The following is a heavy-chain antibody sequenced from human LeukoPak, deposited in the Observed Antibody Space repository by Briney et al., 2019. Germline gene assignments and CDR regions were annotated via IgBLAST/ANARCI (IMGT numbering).Heavy chain of an antibody. J-gene: IGHJ4*02. Sequence: GGSLRLSCAASGFTFSTYAMSWVRQAPGKGLEWVSAISGSGGSTYYADSVKGRFTISRDNSKNTLYLQMNSLRAEDTAVYYCAKGEDDSSGYDYWGQGTLVTVSS. CDR2: ISGSGGST. D-gene: IGHD3-22*01. CDR3: AKGEDDSSGYDY. V-gene: IGHV3-23*01. CDR1: GFTFSTYA.